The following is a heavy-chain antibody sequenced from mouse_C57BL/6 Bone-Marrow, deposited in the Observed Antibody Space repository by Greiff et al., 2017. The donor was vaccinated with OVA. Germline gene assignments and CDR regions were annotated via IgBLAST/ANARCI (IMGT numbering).Heavy chain of an antibody. D-gene: IGHD2-1*01. CDR3: ARADYGNYEAWFAY. CDR2: IDPNSGGT. Sequence: QVQLKQPGAELVKPGASVKLSCKASGYTFTSYWMHWVKQRPGRGLEWIGRIDPNSGGTKYNEKFKSKATLTVDKPSSTAYMQLSSLTSEDSAVYYCARADYGNYEAWFAYWGQGTLVTVSA. V-gene: IGHV1-72*01. J-gene: IGHJ3*01. CDR1: GYTFTSYW.